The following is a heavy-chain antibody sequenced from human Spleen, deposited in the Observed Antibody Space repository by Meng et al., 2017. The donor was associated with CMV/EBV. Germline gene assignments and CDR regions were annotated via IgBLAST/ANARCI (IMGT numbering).Heavy chain of an antibody. CDR3: VKEGIRDEWPRDFDY. J-gene: IGHJ4*02. Sequence: GESLKISCAASGVTVSNNYMSWVRQAPGKGLEWFSVIYSGGRTFYSESVKDRFTISRDNSKNTLYLQMDSLRHEDTAFYHCVKEGIRDEWPRDFDYWGQGLLVTVSS. CDR1: GVTVSNNY. CDR2: IYSGGRT. V-gene: IGHV3-66*02. D-gene: IGHD2-21*01.